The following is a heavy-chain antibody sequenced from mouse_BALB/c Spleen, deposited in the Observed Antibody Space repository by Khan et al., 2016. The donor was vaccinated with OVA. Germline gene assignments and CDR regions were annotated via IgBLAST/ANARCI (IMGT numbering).Heavy chain of an antibody. CDR3: ARSASYWFFDV. CDR2: INTYTGEP. J-gene: IGHJ1*01. Sequence: QIQLVQSGPELKKPGETVKISCKASGYTFTNYGMNWVKQAPGKGLKWMGWINTYTGEPTYADDFKGRFAFSLETSANTAYLQINNRKNEDTATXFCARSASYWFFDVWGAGTTVTVSS. CDR1: GYTFTNYG. D-gene: IGHD6-1*01. V-gene: IGHV9-3-1*01.